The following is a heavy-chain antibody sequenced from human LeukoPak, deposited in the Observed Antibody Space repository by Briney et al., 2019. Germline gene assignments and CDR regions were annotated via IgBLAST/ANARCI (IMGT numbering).Heavy chain of an antibody. CDR1: GFTFSSYE. Sequence: GGSLRLSCAASGFTFSSYEMNWVRQAKGKGLELLSYITTSGSTIYYAYSVKGRFTISRDNAKNSLYLQMNILRAEDTAVYYCARPDCTSTSCYGNFDLWGRGTLVTVSS. D-gene: IGHD2-2*01. J-gene: IGHJ2*01. CDR3: ARPDCTSTSCYGNFDL. CDR2: ITTSGSTI. V-gene: IGHV3-48*03.